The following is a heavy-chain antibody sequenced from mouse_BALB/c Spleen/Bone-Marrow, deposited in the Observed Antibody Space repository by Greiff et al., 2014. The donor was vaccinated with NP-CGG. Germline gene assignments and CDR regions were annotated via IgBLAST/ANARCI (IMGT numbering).Heavy chain of an antibody. CDR3: TRHGGYYPDYYAMDY. V-gene: IGHV5-12-1*01. CDR2: ISHGGGTT. J-gene: IGHJ4*01. Sequence: DVHLVESGGGLVKPGGSLKLSCAASGFAFSSYDMSWVRQTPEKRLEWVAYISHGGGTTYYSDTVKGRFTISRDNAKNTLYLQMSSLKSEDTAIYYCTRHGGYYPDYYAMDYWGQGTSVTVSS. D-gene: IGHD2-3*01. CDR1: GFAFSSYD.